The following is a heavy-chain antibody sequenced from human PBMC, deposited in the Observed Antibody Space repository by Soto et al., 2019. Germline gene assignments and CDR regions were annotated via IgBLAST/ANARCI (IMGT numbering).Heavy chain of an antibody. CDR1: GISV. J-gene: IGHJ4*02. CDR2: SGGGRT. V-gene: IGHV3-53*04. D-gene: IGHD3-3*01. Sequence: EVNLVESGGSLVQPGGSLRLSCAVSGISVSDSGGGRTFYGDSVKGRFTISRQDSENTLHLQMSSLTAEDTAVYYCARGGCSGSCNSNEFDYWGQGTLVSVS. CDR3: ARGGCSGSCNSNEFDY.